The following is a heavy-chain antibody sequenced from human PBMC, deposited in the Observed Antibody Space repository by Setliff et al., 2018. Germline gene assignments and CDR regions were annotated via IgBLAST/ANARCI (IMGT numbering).Heavy chain of an antibody. V-gene: IGHV1-69*10. CDR1: GYTFTSYG. CDR2: IIPILGIA. Sequence: SVKVSCKASGYTFTSYGVSWVRQAPGQGLEWMGGIIPILGIANYAQKFQGRVTITTDESTSTAYMELSSLRSEDTAVYYCARASGPRVVLAADFDSWGQGTLVTVSS. J-gene: IGHJ4*02. CDR3: ARASGPRVVLAADFDS. D-gene: IGHD5-12*01.